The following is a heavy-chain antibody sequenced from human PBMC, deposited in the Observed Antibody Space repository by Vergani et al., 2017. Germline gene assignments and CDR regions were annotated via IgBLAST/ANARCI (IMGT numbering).Heavy chain of an antibody. V-gene: IGHV4-39*01. J-gene: IGHJ2*01. CDR1: GDSIISRSYY. CDR3: ASGKYYSDSTSHFRGRYFDV. Sequence: QMQLQESGPGLVKASETLSLTCTVSGDSIISRSYYWGWIRQPPGKGLEWIGSIYNSGNGDPSSSLKSRVTLSADTSKNQFSLRLTSVTAADTAVYYCASGKYYSDSTSHFRGRYFDVWGRGTLVTVPS. D-gene: IGHD3-16*01. CDR2: IYNSGNG.